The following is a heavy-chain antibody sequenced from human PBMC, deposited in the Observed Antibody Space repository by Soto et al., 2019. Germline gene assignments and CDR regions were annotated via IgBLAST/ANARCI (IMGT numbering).Heavy chain of an antibody. J-gene: IGHJ5*02. CDR2: ISGSGGST. CDR3: AKSVSGTIAAARQGFDP. CDR1: GFTFSSYA. D-gene: IGHD6-13*01. V-gene: IGHV3-23*01. Sequence: PGGSLRLSCAASGFTFSSYAMSWVRQAPGKGLEWVSAISGSGGSTYYADSVKGRFTISRDNSKNTLYLQMNSLRAEDTAVYYCAKSVSGTIAAARQGFDPWGQGTLVTVSS.